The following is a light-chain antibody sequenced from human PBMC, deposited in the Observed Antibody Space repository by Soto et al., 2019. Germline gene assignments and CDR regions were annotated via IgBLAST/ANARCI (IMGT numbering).Light chain of an antibody. CDR1: QGISSY. J-gene: IGKJ1*01. CDR3: QQYYSYPRA. Sequence: IRMTQSPSSLSASAGDRVTITCRASQGISSYLAWYQQKPGKAPKLLIYAASTLQSGVPSRFSGSGSGTDFTLTIRCLQSEDFATYYCQQYYSYPRAFGQGTKVDIK. V-gene: IGKV1-8*01. CDR2: AAS.